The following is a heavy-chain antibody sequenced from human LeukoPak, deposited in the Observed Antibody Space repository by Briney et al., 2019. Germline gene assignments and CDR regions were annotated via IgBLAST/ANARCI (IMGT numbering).Heavy chain of an antibody. CDR1: GGSIDSYI. D-gene: IGHD3-3*01. CDR3: AREGPDYDFWSGPFDY. Sequence: SETLSLTCTVSGGSIDSYIWSWIRQPAGKGLEWIGRIYTSGSTNYDPSLKSRVTMSVDTSKNQFSLKLSSVTAADTAVYYCAREGPDYDFWSGPFDYWGQGTLVTVSS. CDR2: IYTSGST. V-gene: IGHV4-4*07. J-gene: IGHJ4*02.